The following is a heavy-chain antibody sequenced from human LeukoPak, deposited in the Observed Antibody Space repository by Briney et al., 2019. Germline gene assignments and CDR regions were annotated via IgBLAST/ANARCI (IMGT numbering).Heavy chain of an antibody. Sequence: ASVKVSCKASGYTFTGYYMHWVRQAPGRGLEWMGWINPNSGGTNYAQKFQGRVTMTRDTSISTAYMELSRLRSDDTAVYYCARGYDSSGYYIPWGQGTLVTVSS. V-gene: IGHV1-2*02. J-gene: IGHJ4*02. CDR1: GYTFTGYY. CDR2: INPNSGGT. D-gene: IGHD3-22*01. CDR3: ARGYDSSGYYIP.